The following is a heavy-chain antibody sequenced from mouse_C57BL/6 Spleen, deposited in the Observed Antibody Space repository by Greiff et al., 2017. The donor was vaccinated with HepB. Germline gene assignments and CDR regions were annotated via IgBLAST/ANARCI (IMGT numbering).Heavy chain of an antibody. CDR2: ISSGGDYI. V-gene: IGHV5S21*01. J-gene: IGHJ2*01. D-gene: IGHD3-2*02. Sequence: EVKLVESGEGLVKPGGSLKLSCAASGFTFSSYAMSWVRQTPEKRLEWVAYISSGGDYIYYADTVKGRFTISRDNARNTLYLQMSSLKSEDTAMYYCTRRTAQAYVDYWGQGTTLTVSS. CDR3: TRRTAQAYVDY. CDR1: GFTFSSYA.